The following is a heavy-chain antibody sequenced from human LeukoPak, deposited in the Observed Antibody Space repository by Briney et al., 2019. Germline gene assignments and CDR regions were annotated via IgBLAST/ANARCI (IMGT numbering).Heavy chain of an antibody. CDR2: IIGSGAGT. J-gene: IGHJ6*02. V-gene: IGHV3-23*01. CDR1: GFTFSSYA. D-gene: IGHD3-22*01. CDR3: ARGRTMTAYYYGLDV. Sequence: GGSLRLSCAASGFTFSSYAMSWVRQPPGKGLEWISAIIGSGAGTYYADSVKGRFTISRDNSKNTLFLQMNSLRAEDTAIYYCARGRTMTAYYYGLDVWGQGTTVTVPS.